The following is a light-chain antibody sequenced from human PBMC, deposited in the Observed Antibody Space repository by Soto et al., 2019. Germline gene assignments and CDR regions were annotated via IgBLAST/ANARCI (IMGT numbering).Light chain of an antibody. CDR3: QQYGSSPEIT. Sequence: TVLTQSPGTLSLSPGERATLSCRASQSVSSTYLAWYQHKPGQAPRLLIYGASRRATGIPDRFSASGYGTDFTLTISRLEPEDFAVYYCQQYGSSPEITFGQGTRLEIK. CDR1: QSVSSTY. CDR2: GAS. J-gene: IGKJ5*01. V-gene: IGKV3-20*01.